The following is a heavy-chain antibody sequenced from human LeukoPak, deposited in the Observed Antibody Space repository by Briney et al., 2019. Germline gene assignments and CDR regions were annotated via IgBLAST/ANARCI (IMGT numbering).Heavy chain of an antibody. CDR3: ARDTPHQRFDY. J-gene: IGHJ4*02. CDR1: GYRFFDYW. CDR2: IRPKTGDA. V-gene: IGHV1-2*02. Sequence: ASVKVSCKAVGYRFFDYWLHWVRQAPGQGPEWMGYIRPKTGDADYARDFQGRVVTTRDMSTNTAYIELTGLTSDDTAVYYCARDTPHQRFDYWGQGTLVIVSS.